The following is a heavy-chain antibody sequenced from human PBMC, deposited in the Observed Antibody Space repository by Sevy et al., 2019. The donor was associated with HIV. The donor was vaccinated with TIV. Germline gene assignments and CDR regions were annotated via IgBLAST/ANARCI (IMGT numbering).Heavy chain of an antibody. CDR3: ARDGRCYDGPIDY. Sequence: WGSLRLSCTASGFAFSSYGMHWVRQAPGKGLEWVALIWYDGSNKYFADSVKGRFTISRDNSKNTLYLQMNSLRVEDTAVYFRARDGRCYDGPIDYWGHGTLVLVSS. CDR2: IWYDGSNK. J-gene: IGHJ4*01. V-gene: IGHV3-33*01. CDR1: GFAFSSYG. D-gene: IGHD5-12*01.